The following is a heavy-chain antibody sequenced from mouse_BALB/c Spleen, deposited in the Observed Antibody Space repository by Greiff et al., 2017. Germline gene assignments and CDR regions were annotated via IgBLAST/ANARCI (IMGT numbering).Heavy chain of an antibody. CDR1: GFSLTSYG. Sequence: QVQLKQSGPSLVQPSQSLSITCTVSGFSLTSYGVHWVRQSPGKGLEWLGVIWRGGSTDYNAAFMSRLSITKDNSKSQVFFKMNSLQADDTAIYYCAKNGGGYEGGFAYWGQGTLVTVSA. J-gene: IGHJ3*01. CDR3: AKNGGGYEGGFAY. D-gene: IGHD2-2*01. V-gene: IGHV2-5-1*01. CDR2: IWRGGST.